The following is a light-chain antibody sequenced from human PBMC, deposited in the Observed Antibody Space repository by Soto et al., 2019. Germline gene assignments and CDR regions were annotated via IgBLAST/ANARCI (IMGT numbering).Light chain of an antibody. Sequence: QSVLTQAPSVSGAPGQRVTISCTGSSSNIGAGYDVHWYQQLPGTAPKLLIYSNNNRPSGVPDRFSGSKSGTSASLAITGLQAEDEADYYCQSYDSSLSVYVVFGGGTKLTVL. CDR1: SSNIGAGYD. J-gene: IGLJ2*01. CDR3: QSYDSSLSVYVV. V-gene: IGLV1-40*01. CDR2: SNN.